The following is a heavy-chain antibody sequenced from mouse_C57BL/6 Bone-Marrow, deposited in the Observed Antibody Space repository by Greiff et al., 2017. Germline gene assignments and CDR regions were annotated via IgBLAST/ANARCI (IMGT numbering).Heavy chain of an antibody. CDR2: LSNLAYSI. D-gene: IGHD2-5*01. CDR3: ARHGRSNCGEFAY. J-gene: IGHJ3*01. V-gene: IGHV5-15*01. CDR1: GFTFSDYG. Sequence: EVQLVESGGGLVQPGGSLKLSCAASGFTFSDYGMAWVRQAPRKGLEWVAFLSNLAYSIYYADTVTGRFTISRENAKNTLYLEMRSLRSEDTAMYYCARHGRSNCGEFAYWGQGTLVTVSA.